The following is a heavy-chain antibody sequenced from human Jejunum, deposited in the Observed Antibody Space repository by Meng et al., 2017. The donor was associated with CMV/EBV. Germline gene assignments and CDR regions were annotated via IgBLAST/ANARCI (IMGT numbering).Heavy chain of an antibody. CDR1: GDSISGGNYY. CDR2: FYTRGST. D-gene: IGHD1-1*01. CDR3: ARNEDGYFDY. V-gene: IGHV4-61*02. Sequence: LTRPVSGDSISGGNYYWSWIRQPAGKGLEWVGRFYTRGSTHYNAALKGRVTVSVDTSKNQFSLQLTSVTDADTAVYYCARNEDGYFDYWGQGILVTVSS. J-gene: IGHJ4*02.